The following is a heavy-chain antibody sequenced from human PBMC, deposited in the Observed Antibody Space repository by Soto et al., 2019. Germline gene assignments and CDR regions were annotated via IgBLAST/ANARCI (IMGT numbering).Heavy chain of an antibody. CDR3: ARSIVVVPAARFYPSWNAFYI. V-gene: IGHV4-31*03. CDR2: IYYSGST. Sequence: PSETLSLTCTVSGGSIISCGYYWSLIRQHTGKGLEWIGYIYYSGSTYYNPSLKSRVTISVDTSKNQFSLKLSSVTAAAPAVYYFARSIVVVPAARFYPSWNAFYIWGQGAMVTVSS. CDR1: GGSIISCGYY. J-gene: IGHJ3*02. D-gene: IGHD2-2*01.